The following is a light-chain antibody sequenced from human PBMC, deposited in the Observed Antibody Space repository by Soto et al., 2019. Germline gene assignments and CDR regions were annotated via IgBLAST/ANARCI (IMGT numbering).Light chain of an antibody. CDR2: GNS. Sequence: QSVLTQPPSVSGAPGQRVTISCTGSSSNIGAGYDVHWYQQLPGTAPKLLIYGNSNRPSGVPDRFSGSKSGTSASLAITGCQAEDEADYYCQSYESSLSGWVFGGGTKLTVL. V-gene: IGLV1-40*01. J-gene: IGLJ3*02. CDR3: QSYESSLSGWV. CDR1: SSNIGAGYD.